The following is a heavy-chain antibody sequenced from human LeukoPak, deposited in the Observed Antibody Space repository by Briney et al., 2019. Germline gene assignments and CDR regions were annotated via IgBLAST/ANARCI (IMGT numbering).Heavy chain of an antibody. CDR2: IYTSGST. Sequence: SETLSLTCTVSGGSISSGSYYWSWIRQPAGKGLEWIVRIYTSGSTNYNPSLKSLVTISVDTSKNQFSLKLSSVTAADTAVYYCARQGYDYSEDYYYMDVWGKGTTVTISS. CDR3: ARQGYDYSEDYYYMDV. D-gene: IGHD5-12*01. CDR1: GGSISSGSYY. V-gene: IGHV4-61*02. J-gene: IGHJ6*03.